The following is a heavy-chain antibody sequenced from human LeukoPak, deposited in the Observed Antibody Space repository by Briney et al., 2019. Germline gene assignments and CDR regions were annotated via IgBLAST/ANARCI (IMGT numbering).Heavy chain of an antibody. CDR3: ARGPPGYCSDTSCLYYFDY. CDR1: GFTVSSNY. Sequence: GGSLRLSCAASGFTVSSNYMNWVRQAPGKGLEWVSVIYSGGSTYYADFVKGRFTISRDNSKNTLYLQMNSLRAEDTAVYYCARGPPGYCSDTSCLYYFDYWGQGTLVTVSS. CDR2: IYSGGST. J-gene: IGHJ4*02. D-gene: IGHD2-2*03. V-gene: IGHV3-66*01.